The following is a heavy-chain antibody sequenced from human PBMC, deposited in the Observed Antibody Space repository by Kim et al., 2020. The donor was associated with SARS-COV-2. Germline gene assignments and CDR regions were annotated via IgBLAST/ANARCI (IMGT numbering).Heavy chain of an antibody. D-gene: IGHD6-19*01. CDR2: NK. V-gene: IGHV1-3*01. CDR3: AREAVAGSFDH. Sequence: NKEATQKFQARVSITRDTTATTAYLELSGLRSEDTAVYYCAREAVAGSFDHWGQGTLVTVSS. J-gene: IGHJ4*02.